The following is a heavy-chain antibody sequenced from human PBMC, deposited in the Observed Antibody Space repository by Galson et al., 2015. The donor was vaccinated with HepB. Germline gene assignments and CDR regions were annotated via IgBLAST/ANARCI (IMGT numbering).Heavy chain of an antibody. CDR2: ISSRGSII. CDR1: GFSFSSYV. Sequence: SLRLSCAASGFSFSSYVMNWVRQAPGKGLEWVAYISSRGSIIYYADSVKGRFTVSRDNAGNSLFLQMNSLRAEDTAVYYCARVPRKPTPGGGYYYNGLDVWGQGTTVTVSS. D-gene: IGHD2-8*02. J-gene: IGHJ6*02. CDR3: ARVPRKPTPGGGYYYNGLDV. V-gene: IGHV3-48*01.